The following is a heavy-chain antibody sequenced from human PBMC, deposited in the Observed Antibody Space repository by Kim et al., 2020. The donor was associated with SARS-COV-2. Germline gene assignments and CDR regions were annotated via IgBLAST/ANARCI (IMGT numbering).Heavy chain of an antibody. CDR3: ARLRGRGGAFDI. Sequence: SETLSLTCTVSGGSISSSSYYWGWIRQPPGKGLEWIGSIYYSGSTYYNPSLKSRVTISVDTSKNQFSLKLSSVTAADTAVYYCARLRGRGGAFDIWGQGTMVTVSS. V-gene: IGHV4-39*01. J-gene: IGHJ3*02. D-gene: IGHD3-16*01. CDR2: IYYSGST. CDR1: GGSISSSSYY.